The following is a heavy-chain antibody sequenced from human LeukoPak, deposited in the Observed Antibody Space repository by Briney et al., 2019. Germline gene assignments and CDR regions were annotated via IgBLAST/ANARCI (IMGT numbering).Heavy chain of an antibody. J-gene: IGHJ5*01. CDR1: GFTYSHYG. V-gene: IGHV3-33*06. CDR2: IWSDGTQK. CDR3: AKDAQRGFDYSNSLES. Sequence: GGSLRLSCAASGFTYSHYGMHWVRQAPGKGLEWVAIIWSDGTQKYYGDAVKGRFTISRDNSMKTLFLQMNSLRGDDTAVYYCAKDAQRGFDYSNSLESWGQGTLVTVSS. D-gene: IGHD4-11*01.